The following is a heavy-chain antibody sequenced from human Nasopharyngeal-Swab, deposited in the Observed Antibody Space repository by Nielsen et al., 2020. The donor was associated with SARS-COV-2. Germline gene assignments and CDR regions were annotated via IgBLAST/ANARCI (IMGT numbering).Heavy chain of an antibody. V-gene: IGHV3-21*01. D-gene: IGHD1-26*01. CDR3: ARIAGRGSIYYYYMDV. CDR2: ISGSGSYV. CDR1: GFTFNTYS. J-gene: IGHJ6*03. Sequence: GESLKISCAGSGFTFNTYSMIGVRQVPGEGLEWVSSISGSGSYVYYADSVKGRFTISKDSAKNSLYLQMKSLRAEDTAVYFCARIAGRGSIYYYYMDVWGTGTTVTVSS.